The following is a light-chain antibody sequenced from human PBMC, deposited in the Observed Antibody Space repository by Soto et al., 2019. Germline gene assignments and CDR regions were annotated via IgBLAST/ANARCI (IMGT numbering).Light chain of an antibody. CDR2: GAS. Sequence: EIVLTQSPGTLSLSPGERATLSCRASQSVSSTYLGWYQQKPGQAPRLLIYGASSRATGVPGRFSGSGSGTDFTLTISRLEPEDFAVYYCQHYGGSPKTFGQGTKVEI. CDR3: QHYGGSPKT. J-gene: IGKJ1*01. CDR1: QSVSSTY. V-gene: IGKV3-20*01.